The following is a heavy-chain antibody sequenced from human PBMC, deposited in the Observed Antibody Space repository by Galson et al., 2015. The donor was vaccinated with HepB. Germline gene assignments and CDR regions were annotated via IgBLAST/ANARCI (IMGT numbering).Heavy chain of an antibody. J-gene: IGHJ5*02. Sequence: SVKVSCKASGNIFSLYDIHWVRQAPGQRLECMGWINGGDDNTTDLHKFQGRVTMTTDTSTSKAYMELRSLTSDDTAMSYCVRDWYCSVRNCVYCFDPWGQGTLVTVSS. V-gene: IGHV1-3*01. CDR1: GNIFSLYD. CDR2: INGGDDNT. D-gene: IGHD2-15*01. CDR3: VRDWYCSVRNCVYCFDP.